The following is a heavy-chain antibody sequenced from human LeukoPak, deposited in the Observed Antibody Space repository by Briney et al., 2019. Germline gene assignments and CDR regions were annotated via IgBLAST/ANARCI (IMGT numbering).Heavy chain of an antibody. D-gene: IGHD5-18*01. CDR2: ISCSGGST. CDR1: GFTFSSYA. J-gene: IGHJ4*02. V-gene: IGHV3-23*01. CDR3: AKAGTWIQLLSASYYFDY. Sequence: GGSLRLSCAASGFTFSSYAMSWVRQAPGKGLEWVSAISCSGGSTCYADSVKGRFTISRDNSKNTLYLQMNSLRAEDTAVYYCAKAGTWIQLLSASYYFDYWGQGTLVTVSS.